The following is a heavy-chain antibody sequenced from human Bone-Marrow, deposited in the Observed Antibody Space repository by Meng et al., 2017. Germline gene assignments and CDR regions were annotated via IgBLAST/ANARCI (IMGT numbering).Heavy chain of an antibody. CDR2: TYYRSRWYT. D-gene: IGHD1-26*01. J-gene: IGHJ4*02. CDR3: ARESSGSPLDY. V-gene: IGHV6-1*01. Sequence: QGRLHQSGTGLVKPSQTLSLTCTISGDSVSSTSAAWHWIRRSPSRGLEWLGRTYYRSRWYTDYAVSVKSRININPDTTENHFSLQLNSVTPEDTAVYYCARESSGSPLDYWGRGTLVTVSS. CDR1: GDSVSSTSAA.